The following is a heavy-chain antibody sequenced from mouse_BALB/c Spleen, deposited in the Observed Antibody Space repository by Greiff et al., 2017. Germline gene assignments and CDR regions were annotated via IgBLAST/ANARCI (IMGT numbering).Heavy chain of an antibody. CDR2: ISSGSSTI. Sequence: EVKLMESGGGLVQPGGSRKLSCAASGFTFSSFGMHWVRQAPEKGLEWVAYISSGSSTIYYADTVKGRFTISRDNPKNTLFLQMTSLRSEDTAMYYCARSSDAMDYWGQGTSDTVSS. CDR1: GFTFSSFG. D-gene: IGHD3-1*01. V-gene: IGHV5-17*02. CDR3: ARSSDAMDY. J-gene: IGHJ4*01.